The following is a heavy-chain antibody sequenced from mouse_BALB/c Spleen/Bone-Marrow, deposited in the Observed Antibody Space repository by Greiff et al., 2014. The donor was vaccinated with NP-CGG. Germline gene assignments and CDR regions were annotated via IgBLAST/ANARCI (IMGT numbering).Heavy chain of an antibody. CDR2: IWAGGGT. J-gene: IGHJ3*01. Sequence: QVQLKESGPGLVAPLQSLSISCTVSGFSLNNYGVHWVRQPPGKGLEWLGVIWAGGGTNYNSTLMSRLSVIKDNSKSQVFLKMNSLQTDDTAMYYCVSELGGFAYWGQGTLVTVSA. CDR3: VSELGGFAY. V-gene: IGHV2-9*02. CDR1: GFSLNNYG.